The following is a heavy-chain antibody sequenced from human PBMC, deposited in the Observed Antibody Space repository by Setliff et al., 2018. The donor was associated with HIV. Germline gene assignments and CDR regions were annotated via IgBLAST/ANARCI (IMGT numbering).Heavy chain of an antibody. V-gene: IGHV1-3*04. CDR1: GYTFTTCS. J-gene: IGHJ6*02. D-gene: IGHD6-13*01. CDR3: ARDCRVGWVFTYGMDV. Sequence: ASVKVSCKASGYTFTTCSIHWVRQAPGQRPEWMGWIHTGTGDTKYSQKFQGRVTITRDTSASTAYMDLNSLRSEDTAVYYCARDCRVGWVFTYGMDVWGQGTLVTVSS. CDR2: IHTGTGDT.